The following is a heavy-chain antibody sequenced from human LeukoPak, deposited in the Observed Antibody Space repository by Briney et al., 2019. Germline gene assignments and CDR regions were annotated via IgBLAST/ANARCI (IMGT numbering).Heavy chain of an antibody. CDR3: TTDRFE. CDR1: GLTFKNTW. Sequence: PGGSLRLSCAASGLTFKNTWMSWVRQAPGKGLEWVGRIKSNPDGGARDYTAAVEGRFRTSRDDSRSTLSLQMNSLGSEDTGIYYCTTDRFEWGQGTLVTVSS. V-gene: IGHV3-15*05. D-gene: IGHD3-9*01. CDR2: IKSNPDGGAR. J-gene: IGHJ4*02.